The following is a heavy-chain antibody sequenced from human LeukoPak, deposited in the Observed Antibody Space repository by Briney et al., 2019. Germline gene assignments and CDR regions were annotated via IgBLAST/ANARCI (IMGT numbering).Heavy chain of an antibody. J-gene: IGHJ4*02. V-gene: IGHV3-21*01. Sequence: GGSLRLSCAASGFTFSSYSMNWVRQAPGKGLEWVSSISSSSSYIYYADSVKGRFTISRDNAKNSLYLQMNSLRAEDTAVYYCARDRPDYSIFGVVIMDPTHFGYWGQGTLVTVSS. CDR3: ARDRPDYSIFGVVIMDPTHFGY. CDR1: GFTFSSYS. D-gene: IGHD3-3*01. CDR2: ISSSSSYI.